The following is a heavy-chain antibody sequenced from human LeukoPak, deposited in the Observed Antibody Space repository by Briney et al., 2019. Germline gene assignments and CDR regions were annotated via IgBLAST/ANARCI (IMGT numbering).Heavy chain of an antibody. J-gene: IGHJ3*02. CDR1: GYTFTSYG. V-gene: IGHV1-18*01. Sequence: ASVKVSCKASGYTFTSYGISWVRQAPGQGLGWMGWISAYNGNTNYAQKLQGRVTMTTDTSTSTAYMELRSLRPDDTAVYYCARSGYSSSWTPGDDAFDIWGQGTMVTVSS. D-gene: IGHD6-13*01. CDR2: ISAYNGNT. CDR3: ARSGYSSSWTPGDDAFDI.